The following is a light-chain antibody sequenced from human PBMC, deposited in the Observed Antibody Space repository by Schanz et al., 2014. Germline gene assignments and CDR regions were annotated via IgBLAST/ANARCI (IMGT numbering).Light chain of an antibody. Sequence: QSALTQPASVSGSPGQSITVSCTGTTDVDYGNFVSWYQQHPGKAPKLIIYDVHHRPSGVSNRFSGSKTGDTASLTISGLQAEDEADYYCSSYASRRTVIFGGGTKLTV. CDR2: DVH. J-gene: IGLJ2*01. CDR3: SSYASRRTVI. CDR1: TDVDYGNF. V-gene: IGLV2-14*03.